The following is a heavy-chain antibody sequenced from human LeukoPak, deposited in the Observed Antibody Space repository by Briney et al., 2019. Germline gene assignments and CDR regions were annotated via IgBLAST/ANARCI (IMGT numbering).Heavy chain of an antibody. D-gene: IGHD1-26*01. CDR3: ARGVGSGSRLRAGDY. CDR1: GFTFSSYA. CDR2: LSGSGGTT. J-gene: IGHJ4*02. Sequence: GGSLRLSCTASGFTFSSYAMTWVRQAPGEGLQWVSALSGSGGTTYYADSVKGRFTISRDNSKNTLYLQMNSLRAEDTAVYYCARGVGSGSRLRAGDYWGQGTLVTVSS. V-gene: IGHV3-23*01.